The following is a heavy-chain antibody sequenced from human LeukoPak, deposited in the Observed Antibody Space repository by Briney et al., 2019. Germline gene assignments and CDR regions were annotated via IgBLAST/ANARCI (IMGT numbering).Heavy chain of an antibody. D-gene: IGHD4-17*01. CDR2: IIPILGIA. V-gene: IGHV1-69*04. J-gene: IGHJ4*02. Sequence: SVKVSCKASGGTFSSYAISWVRQAPGQGLVWMGRIIPILGIANYAQKFQGRVTITADKSTSTAYMELSSLRSEDTAVYYCARASTVTIDYWGQGTLVTVSS. CDR3: ARASTVTIDY. CDR1: GGTFSSYA.